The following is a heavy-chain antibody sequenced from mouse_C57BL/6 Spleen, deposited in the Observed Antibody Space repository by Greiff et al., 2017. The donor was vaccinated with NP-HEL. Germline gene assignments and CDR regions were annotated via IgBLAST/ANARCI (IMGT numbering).Heavy chain of an antibody. Sequence: QVQLQQPGAELVMPGASVKLSCKASGYTFTSYWMHWVKQRPGQGLEWIGEIDPSDSYTNYNQKFKGKSTLTVDKSSSTAYMQLSSLKSEDSAVYYCARSTTVVAKDAMDYWGQGTSVTVSS. CDR1: GYTFTSYW. D-gene: IGHD1-1*01. CDR2: IDPSDSYT. V-gene: IGHV1-69*01. CDR3: ARSTTVVAKDAMDY. J-gene: IGHJ4*01.